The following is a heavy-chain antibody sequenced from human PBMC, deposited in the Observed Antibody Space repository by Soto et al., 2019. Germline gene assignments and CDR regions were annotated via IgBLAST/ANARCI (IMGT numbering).Heavy chain of an antibody. J-gene: IGHJ5*02. CDR3: ARQVEGGGTYNWFDP. V-gene: IGHV4-39*01. Sequence: SETLSLTCTVSGGSISISSYYWGCIRQPPGKGLEWIGSIYYSGSTYYNPSLKSRVTISVDTPKNQFSLKLSSVTAADTAVYYCARQVEGGGTYNWFDPWGQGTLVTVSS. D-gene: IGHD2-15*01. CDR2: IYYSGST. CDR1: GGSISISSYY.